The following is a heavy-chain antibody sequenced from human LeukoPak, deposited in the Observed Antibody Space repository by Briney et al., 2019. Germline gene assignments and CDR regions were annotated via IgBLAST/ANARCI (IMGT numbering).Heavy chain of an antibody. D-gene: IGHD4-17*01. Sequence: SVKVSCKASGGTFSSYAISWVRQAPGQGLEWMGGIIPIFGTANYAQKFQGRVTITTDESTSTAYMELSSLRSEDTAVYYCARDGAHDYGDWDAFDIWDQGTMVTDSS. J-gene: IGHJ3*02. CDR2: IIPIFGTA. V-gene: IGHV1-69*05. CDR1: GGTFSSYA. CDR3: ARDGAHDYGDWDAFDI.